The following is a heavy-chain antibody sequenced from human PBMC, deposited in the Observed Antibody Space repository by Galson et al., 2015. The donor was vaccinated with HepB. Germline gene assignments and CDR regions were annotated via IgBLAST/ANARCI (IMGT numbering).Heavy chain of an antibody. J-gene: IGHJ6*02. Sequence: SVKVSCKASGYTFTGYYMHWVRQAPGQGLEWMGRINPNSGGTNYAQKFQGRVTMTRDTSISTAYMELSRLRSDDTAVYYCARDGQLWLPDYYYYGMDVWGQGTTVTVSS. CDR2: INPNSGGT. V-gene: IGHV1-2*06. CDR1: GYTFTGYY. D-gene: IGHD5-18*01. CDR3: ARDGQLWLPDYYYYGMDV.